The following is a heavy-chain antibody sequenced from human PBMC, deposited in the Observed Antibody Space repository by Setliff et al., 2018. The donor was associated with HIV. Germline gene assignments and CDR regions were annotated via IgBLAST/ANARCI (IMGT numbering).Heavy chain of an antibody. D-gene: IGHD3-22*01. J-gene: IGHJ4*02. V-gene: IGHV3-48*03. CDR1: GFTFSNYE. CDR3: ARPNYYDSSGSFDY. Sequence: GGSLRLSCAASGFTFSNYEMNWVRQAPGKGLEWVSYISSSGTTIYYADSVKGRFTISRDNAKNSLYLQMNSLRTEDTAVYYCARPNYYDSSGSFDYWGQGTLVTVSS. CDR2: ISSSGTTI.